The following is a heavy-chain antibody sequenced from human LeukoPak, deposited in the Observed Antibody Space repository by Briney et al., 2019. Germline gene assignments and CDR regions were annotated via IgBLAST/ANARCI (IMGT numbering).Heavy chain of an antibody. CDR3: ARGRGSGYDLGY. V-gene: IGHV1-8*03. D-gene: IGHD5-12*01. J-gene: IGHJ4*02. Sequence: ASVKVSCKASGYTFTGYDINWVRQATGQGLEWMGWMNPNSGNTGYAQKFQGRVTITRNTSISTAYMELSSLRSEDTAVYYCARGRGSGYDLGYWGQGTLVTVSS. CDR2: MNPNSGNT. CDR1: GYTFTGYD.